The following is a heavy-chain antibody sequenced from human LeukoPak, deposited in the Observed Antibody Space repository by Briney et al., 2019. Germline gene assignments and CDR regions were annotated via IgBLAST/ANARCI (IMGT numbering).Heavy chain of an antibody. Sequence: GGSLRLSCAASGFTFSSYAMHWVRQAPGKGLEWVAVISYDGSNKYYADSVKGRFPISRDNSKNTLYLQMNSLRAEDTAVYYCARDKDCSGGSCYDEYFQHWGQGTLVTVSS. V-gene: IGHV3-30*04. J-gene: IGHJ1*01. CDR3: ARDKDCSGGSCYDEYFQH. CDR2: ISYDGSNK. CDR1: GFTFSSYA. D-gene: IGHD2-15*01.